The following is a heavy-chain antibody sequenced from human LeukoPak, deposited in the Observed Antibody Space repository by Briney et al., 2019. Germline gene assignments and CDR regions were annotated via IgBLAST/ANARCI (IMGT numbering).Heavy chain of an antibody. V-gene: IGHV3-23*01. J-gene: IGHJ4*02. CDR2: ISPSGDIT. CDR1: GFTFSNHG. Sequence: PGGTLRLSCAASGFTFSNHGMNWVRQAPGKGLEWVSGISPSGDITYYADSVRGRFTISRDNSRNTVYLQMNSLRAEDTAVYYCAKDDRWLQFCCWGQGTLVTVSA. CDR3: AKDDRWLQFCC. D-gene: IGHD5-24*01.